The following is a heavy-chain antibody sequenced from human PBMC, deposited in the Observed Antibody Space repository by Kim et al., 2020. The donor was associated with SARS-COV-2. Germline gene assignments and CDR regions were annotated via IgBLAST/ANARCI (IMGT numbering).Heavy chain of an antibody. J-gene: IGHJ6*02. D-gene: IGHD2-2*01. CDR1: GFTFSSYA. V-gene: IGHV3-23*01. CDR3: AKPLGYCSSTSCRGYYYGMDV. Sequence: GALRLSCAASGFTFSSYAMSWVRQAPGKGLEWVSAISGSGGSTYYADSVKGRFTISRDNSKNTLYLQMNSLRAEDTAVYYCAKPLGYCSSTSCRGYYYGMDVWGQGTTVTVSS. CDR2: ISGSGGST.